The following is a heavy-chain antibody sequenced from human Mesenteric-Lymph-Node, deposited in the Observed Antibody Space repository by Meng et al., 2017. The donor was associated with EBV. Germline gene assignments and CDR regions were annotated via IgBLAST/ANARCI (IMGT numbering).Heavy chain of an antibody. CDR3: ARDRGLYSNYLDY. J-gene: IGHJ4*02. Sequence: QVQLLQPGAEVXXXXXSXKVXCKASGYTFTTYAISWVRQAPGQGLEWLGWISAYSGDIQYSQSLQGRLTMTTDTSTSTVYMELRSLSSDDTALYFCARDRGLYSNYLDYWGQGTLVTVSS. D-gene: IGHD4-11*01. CDR1: GYTFTTYA. CDR2: ISAYSGDI. V-gene: IGHV1-18*01.